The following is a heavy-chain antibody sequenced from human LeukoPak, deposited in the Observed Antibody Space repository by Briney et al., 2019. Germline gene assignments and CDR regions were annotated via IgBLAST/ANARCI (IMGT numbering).Heavy chain of an antibody. CDR3: ARGSRYHDWLSPLDS. CDR2: LNPQTGDT. D-gene: IGHD3-9*01. Sequence: ASVKGSCKASGYAFSAYYMHWVRQAPGQGLERMGWLNPQTGDTHFAQKFQGRVTFTRDTSISTAYMAMSRLRSDDTAVFYCARGSRYHDWLSPLDSWGQGTLVTVSS. CDR1: GYAFSAYY. J-gene: IGHJ4*02. V-gene: IGHV1-2*02.